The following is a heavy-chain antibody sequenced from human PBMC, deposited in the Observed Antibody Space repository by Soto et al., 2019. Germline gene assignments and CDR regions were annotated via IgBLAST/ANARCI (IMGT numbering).Heavy chain of an antibody. J-gene: IGHJ4*02. V-gene: IGHV3-74*01. CDR3: VRGTNGWRGMDY. Sequence: EVHLVESGGAIVQPGGSLRLSCATSGFTFSSYPIHWVRQAPGKGPVWVSRITEDGSGTTYADSVKGRFTVTRDNAKNTMYLQMSGLGAEDTAVYHCVRGTNGWRGMDYWSQGTLVTVSS. CDR1: GFTFSSYP. D-gene: IGHD2-8*01. CDR2: ITEDGSGT.